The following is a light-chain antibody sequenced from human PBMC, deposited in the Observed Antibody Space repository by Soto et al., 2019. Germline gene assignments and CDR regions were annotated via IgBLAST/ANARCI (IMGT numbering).Light chain of an antibody. V-gene: IGLV1-51*01. Sequence: QSVLTQPPSVSAAPGQTVTISCSGGGSNIGSNSVSWYQQVPGTAPKLLLDDNDKRPSGIPDRFSGSKSGTSATLGITGLQTADEADYYCGTWESYLSVGVFGGGTKLTVL. J-gene: IGLJ2*01. CDR3: GTWESYLSVGV. CDR2: DND. CDR1: GSNIGSNS.